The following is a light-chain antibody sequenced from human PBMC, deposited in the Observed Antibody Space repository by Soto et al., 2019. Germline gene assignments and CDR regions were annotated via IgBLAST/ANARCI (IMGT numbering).Light chain of an antibody. CDR1: SRDIGAYNY. CDR2: EVV. CDR3: SSYTSSSTRV. Sequence: QSVLTQPASVSGSPGQSISISCRGTSRDIGAYNYVSWYLQHPGKAPKLMIYEVVNRPSGVSNRFSGSKSGNTASLTISGLQAEDEADYYCSSYTSSSTRVFGTGTKVTVL. V-gene: IGLV2-14*01. J-gene: IGLJ1*01.